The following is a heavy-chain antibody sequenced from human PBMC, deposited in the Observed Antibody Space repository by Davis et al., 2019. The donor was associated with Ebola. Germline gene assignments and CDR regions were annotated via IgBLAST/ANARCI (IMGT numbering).Heavy chain of an antibody. Sequence: MPSETLSLTCTVSGGSISSCSYYWGWIRQPPGKGLEWIGNMYYSGSTYYNPSLKSRVTISVDTSKNQFSLKLRSVTAADTAVYYCARDHIYYSSGFGMDVWGKGTPVTVSS. CDR2: MYYSGST. CDR1: GGSISSCSYY. J-gene: IGHJ6*04. CDR3: ARDHIYYSSGFGMDV. D-gene: IGHD3-10*01. V-gene: IGHV4-39*07.